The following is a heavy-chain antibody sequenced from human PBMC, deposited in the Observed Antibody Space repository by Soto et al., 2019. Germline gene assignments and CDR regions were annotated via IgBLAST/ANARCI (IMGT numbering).Heavy chain of an antibody. CDR1: GFTFSSYA. Sequence: GGSLRLSCAASGFTFSSYAMSWFRQAPGKGLEWVSAISGSGGNTYYADSVKGRFTISRDNSKNTLSVQMNSLRAEDAAVYYCAKAWAASGYDSGTYFDYWGQGALVTVS. CDR2: ISGSGGNT. V-gene: IGHV3-23*01. D-gene: IGHD5-12*01. CDR3: AKAWAASGYDSGTYFDY. J-gene: IGHJ4*02.